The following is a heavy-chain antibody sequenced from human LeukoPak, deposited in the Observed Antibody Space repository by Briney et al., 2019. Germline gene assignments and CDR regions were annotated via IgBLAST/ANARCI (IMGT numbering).Heavy chain of an antibody. D-gene: IGHD1-14*01. V-gene: IGHV3-48*01. CDR3: ASWGFRNDYDY. CDR2: ISSSSSTI. Sequence: GGSLRLSCAASGFTFSSYSMNWVRQAPGKGLEWVSYISSSSSTIYYADSVKGRFTISRDNAKNSLYLQMNSLRAEDTAVYYCASWGFRNDYDYWGQGTLVTVSS. J-gene: IGHJ4*02. CDR1: GFTFSSYS.